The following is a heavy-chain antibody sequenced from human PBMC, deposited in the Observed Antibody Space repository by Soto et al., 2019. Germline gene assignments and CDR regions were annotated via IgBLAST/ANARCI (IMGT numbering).Heavy chain of an antibody. J-gene: IGHJ4*02. D-gene: IGHD1-26*01. V-gene: IGHV1-2*02. CDR3: ARALRGRRDS. Sequence: ASVKVCFKASGNPFTGYYIHLVRQAPGQGLEWMGWINPNNDGTTYAEKFQGRVTMTRDTSTSTAYMEVSRLRCDDTAVYYCARALRGRRDSWGQGTMVTVSS. CDR1: GNPFTGYY. CDR2: INPNNDGT.